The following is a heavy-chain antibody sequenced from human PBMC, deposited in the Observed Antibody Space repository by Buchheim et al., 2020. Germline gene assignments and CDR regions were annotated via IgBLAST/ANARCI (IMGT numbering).Heavy chain of an antibody. CDR3: ARVSGVYGLPDY. J-gene: IGHJ4*02. CDR2: IYHSGST. Sequence: QLQLQESSSGLVKPSQTLSLTCAVSGGSISSGGYSWSWIRQPPGKGLEWIGYIYHSGSTYYNPSLKSRVTISVDRSKNQFSLKLSSVTAADTAVYYCARVSGVYGLPDYWGQGTL. V-gene: IGHV4-30-2*01. CDR1: GGSISSGGYS. D-gene: IGHD2-8*01.